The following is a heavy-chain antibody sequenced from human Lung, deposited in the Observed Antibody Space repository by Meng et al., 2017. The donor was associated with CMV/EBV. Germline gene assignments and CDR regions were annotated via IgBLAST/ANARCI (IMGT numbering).Heavy chain of an antibody. CDR3: GRDYVNSIDH. D-gene: IGHD2/OR15-2a*01. J-gene: IGHJ4*02. Sequence: QVQLVEAGGGVVQPGGSLRLSCATSGFTFGNYAMHWVRQAPGKGLEWLAFIGHDGNNEQYADSMKGRFTISRDNFNTVYLQMRSLRDEDTALYYCGRDYVNSIDHWGQGTLVTASS. V-gene: IGHV3-30*02. CDR1: GFTFGNYA. CDR2: IGHDGNNE.